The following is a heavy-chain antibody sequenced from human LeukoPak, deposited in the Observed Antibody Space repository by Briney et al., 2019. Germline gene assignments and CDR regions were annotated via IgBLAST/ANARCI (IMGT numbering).Heavy chain of an antibody. Sequence: AGGSLRLSCAASGFTFSNYGMHWVRQAPGKGLEWVTFIRHDGSHKSYADSVKGRFTVSRDNSKNSLYLQMNSLRAEDTAVYYCASERYNWNYAFDYWGQGILVTVSS. J-gene: IGHJ4*02. D-gene: IGHD1-7*01. CDR1: GFTFSNYG. CDR3: ASERYNWNYAFDY. V-gene: IGHV3-30*02. CDR2: IRHDGSHK.